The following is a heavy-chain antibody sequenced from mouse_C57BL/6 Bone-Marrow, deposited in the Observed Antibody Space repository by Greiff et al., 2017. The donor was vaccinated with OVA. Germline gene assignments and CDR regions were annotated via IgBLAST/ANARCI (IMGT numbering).Heavy chain of an antibody. CDR1: GYTFTSYW. Sequence: QVQLQQPGAELVKPGASVKLSCKASGYTFTSYWMQWVKQRPGQGLEWIGEIDPSDSYTNYNQKFKGKATLTVDTSSSTAYMQLSSLTSEDAAVYYCARRGWEDYGGQGTTLTVSS. CDR3: ARRGWEDY. CDR2: IDPSDSYT. J-gene: IGHJ2*01. D-gene: IGHD3-3*01. V-gene: IGHV1-50*01.